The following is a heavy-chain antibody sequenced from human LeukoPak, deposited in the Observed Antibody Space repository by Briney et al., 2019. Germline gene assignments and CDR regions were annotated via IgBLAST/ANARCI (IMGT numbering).Heavy chain of an antibody. J-gene: IGHJ4*02. Sequence: SETLSLTCVVYGGPFRAYYWTWIRQPPGKGLEWIGEINQRGSSNYTPSLKSRVNISVDTSKNQFSLNLNSVTAADTAVYYCAGGRRDCGGPTCQYYFDSWSQGALVTVSS. D-gene: IGHD2-21*01. V-gene: IGHV4-34*01. CDR3: AGGRRDCGGPTCQYYFDS. CDR2: INQRGSS. CDR1: GGPFRAYY.